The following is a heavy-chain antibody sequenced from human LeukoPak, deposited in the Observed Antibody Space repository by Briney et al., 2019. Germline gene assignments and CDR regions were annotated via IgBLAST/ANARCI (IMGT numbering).Heavy chain of an antibody. Sequence: GGSLRLSCAASGFTFSDYYMNWMRQAPGKGLEWVSYISSSGSTIYYADSVKGRFTISRDSSKNTLYLQMNSLRPEDTAVYYCARARPSMWIDYWGQGTLVTVSS. J-gene: IGHJ4*02. CDR3: ARARPSMWIDY. CDR1: GFTFSDYY. CDR2: ISSSGSTI. D-gene: IGHD5-12*01. V-gene: IGHV3-11*04.